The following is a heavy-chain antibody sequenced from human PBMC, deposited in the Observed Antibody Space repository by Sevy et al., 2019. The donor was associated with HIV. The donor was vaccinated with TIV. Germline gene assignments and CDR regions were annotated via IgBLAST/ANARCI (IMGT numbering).Heavy chain of an antibody. CDR3: ARRRTLLYFSSSRPFDY. J-gene: IGHJ4*02. V-gene: IGHV1-8*01. Sequence: ASVKVSCKASGYTFTNYDITWVRQATGQGLEWVGWMNPNSGDTGYAQKFQGRITMTRNTSISTVYLELSSLRSDETAVYYCARRRTLLYFSSSRPFDYWGQGSLVTVSS. CDR2: MNPNSGDT. D-gene: IGHD2-2*02. CDR1: GYTFTNYD.